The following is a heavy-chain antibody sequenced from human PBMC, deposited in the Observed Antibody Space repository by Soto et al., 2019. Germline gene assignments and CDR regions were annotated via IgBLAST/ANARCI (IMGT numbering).Heavy chain of an antibody. CDR1: GGTFSSYA. Sequence: QVQLVQSGAEVKKPGSSVKVSCKAPGGTFSSYAISWVRQAPGQGLEWMGGIIPIFGTAKYAQKFQGRVTITAAVSTSTGYMELSSLRSEDTAVYYCARSQGGSSSLDIYYYYYYGMDVWGQGTTVTVSS. D-gene: IGHD2-15*01. V-gene: IGHV1-69*01. J-gene: IGHJ6*02. CDR3: ARSQGGSSSLDIYYYYYYGMDV. CDR2: IIPIFGTA.